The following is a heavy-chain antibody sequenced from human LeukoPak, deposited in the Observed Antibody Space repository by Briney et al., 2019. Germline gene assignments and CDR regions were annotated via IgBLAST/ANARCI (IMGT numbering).Heavy chain of an antibody. Sequence: GGSLRLSCAASGCTCSNYGMHWVRQAPGKGLEWVAFIQDDGTKEWYADSVKGRFTVSRDSSQNTVFLQMNSLRIEDTAMYYCAQDFWTFRDYWGQGTLVIVSS. D-gene: IGHD3/OR15-3a*01. CDR3: AQDFWTFRDY. CDR1: GCTCSNYG. V-gene: IGHV3-30*02. CDR2: IQDDGTKE. J-gene: IGHJ4*02.